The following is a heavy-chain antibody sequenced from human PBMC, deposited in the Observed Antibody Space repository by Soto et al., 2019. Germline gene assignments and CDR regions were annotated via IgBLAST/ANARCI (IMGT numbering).Heavy chain of an antibody. CDR1: GFTFSSYS. CDR2: ISSSSSTI. V-gene: IGHV3-48*01. Sequence: PGGSLILSCAAAGFTFSSYSMNWVRQAPGKGLERVSYISSSSSTIYYADSVKGRFTISRDNAKNSLYLQMNSLRAEDTAVYYCARDEQDDILTGYFDYWGQGTLVTVSS. J-gene: IGHJ4*02. CDR3: ARDEQDDILTGYFDY. D-gene: IGHD3-9*01.